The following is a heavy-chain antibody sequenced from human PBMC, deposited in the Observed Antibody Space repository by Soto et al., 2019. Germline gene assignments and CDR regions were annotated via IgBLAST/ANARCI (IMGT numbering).Heavy chain of an antibody. CDR2: IYSSGNT. CDR1: GGSISSGGYY. J-gene: IGHJ2*01. Sequence: QVQLQESGPGLIKPSQTLSLNYTVSGGSISSGGYYWSWIRQHPGKDLEWIAYIYSSGNTDYNPSLKSRVIMSVDTSKNQFSLKLSSVSAADTAVYYCARGRFWYFDLWGRGSLVSVSS. CDR3: ARGRFWYFDL. V-gene: IGHV4-31*03.